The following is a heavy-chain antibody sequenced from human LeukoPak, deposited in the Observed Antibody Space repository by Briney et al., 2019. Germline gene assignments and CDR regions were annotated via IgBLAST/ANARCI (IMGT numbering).Heavy chain of an antibody. Sequence: SCKASGGTFSSYAMHWVRQAPGKGLEWVAVISYDGSNKYYADSVKGRFTISRDNSKNTLYLQMNSLRAEDTAVYYCARDLESSGYYNGFYYYGMDVWGQGTTVTVSS. CDR2: ISYDGSNK. J-gene: IGHJ6*02. CDR1: GGTFSSYA. D-gene: IGHD3-22*01. CDR3: ARDLESSGYYNGFYYYGMDV. V-gene: IGHV3-30-3*01.